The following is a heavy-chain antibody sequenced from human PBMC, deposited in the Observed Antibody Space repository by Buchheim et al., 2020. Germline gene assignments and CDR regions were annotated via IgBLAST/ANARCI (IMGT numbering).Heavy chain of an antibody. CDR2: ISAYNGNT. J-gene: IGHJ6*02. Sequence: QVQLVQSGAEVKKPGASVKVSCKASGYTFTSYGISWVRQAPGQGLEWMGWISAYNGNTNYAQKLQGRVTMTTDPSTSPAYMELRSLRSEDTAVYYCARVDIVVVPAAIIYYYYGMDVWGQGTT. V-gene: IGHV1-18*01. D-gene: IGHD2-2*03. CDR1: GYTFTSYG. CDR3: ARVDIVVVPAAIIYYYYGMDV.